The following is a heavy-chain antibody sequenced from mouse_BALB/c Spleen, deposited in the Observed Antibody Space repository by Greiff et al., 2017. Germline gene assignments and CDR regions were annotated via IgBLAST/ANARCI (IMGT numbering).Heavy chain of an antibody. V-gene: IGHV5-17*02. CDR3: ARERAMDY. CDR1: GFTFSSFG. J-gene: IGHJ4*01. Sequence: DVHLVESGGGLVQPGGSRKLSCAASGFTFSSFGMHWVRQAPEKGLEWVAYISSGSSTIYYADTVKGRFTISRDNPKNTLFLQMTSLRAEDTAMYYCARERAMDYWGQGTSVTVSS. CDR2: ISSGSSTI.